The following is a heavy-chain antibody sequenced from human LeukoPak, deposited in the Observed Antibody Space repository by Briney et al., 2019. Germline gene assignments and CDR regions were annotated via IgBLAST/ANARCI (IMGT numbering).Heavy chain of an antibody. CDR1: GFTVSSNY. Sequence: GGSLRLSCAASGFTVSSNYMSWVRQAPGKGLEWVSVIYSGGSTYYADSVKGRFTISRDNSKNTLYLQMNSLRAEDTAVYYCARDPHYYGSGSYAFDIWGQGTMVTVSS. V-gene: IGHV3-66*01. D-gene: IGHD3-10*01. CDR2: IYSGGST. CDR3: ARDPHYYGSGSYAFDI. J-gene: IGHJ3*02.